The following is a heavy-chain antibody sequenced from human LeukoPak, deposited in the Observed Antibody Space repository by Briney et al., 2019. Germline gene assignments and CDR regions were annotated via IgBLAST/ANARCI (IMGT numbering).Heavy chain of an antibody. D-gene: IGHD3-10*01. J-gene: IGHJ4*02. CDR3: ARTMVRGAIAS. CDR2: ISSSSSYI. Sequence: GGSLRLSCAASGFTFSSYTMNWVRQAPGKGLEWISYISSSSSYIYYADSVKGRFTISRDNAKNSLYLQMNSLRAEDTAVYYCARTMVRGAIASWGQGTLVTVSS. V-gene: IGHV3-21*05. CDR1: GFTFSSYT.